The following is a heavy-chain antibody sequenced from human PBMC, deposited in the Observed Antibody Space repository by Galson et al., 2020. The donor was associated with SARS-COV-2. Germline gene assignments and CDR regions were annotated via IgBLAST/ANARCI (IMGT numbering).Heavy chain of an antibody. D-gene: IGHD3-3*01. CDR1: GYTLTELS. Sequence: ASVKVSCKVSGYTLTELSMHWVRQAPGKGLEWMGGFDPKDGETIYAQKFQGRVTMTEDTSTDTAYMELSSLRSEDTAVYYCATATARIFGVVGFGGYWFDPWGQGTLVTVSS. CDR2: FDPKDGET. CDR3: ATATARIFGVVGFGGYWFDP. J-gene: IGHJ5*02. V-gene: IGHV1-24*01.